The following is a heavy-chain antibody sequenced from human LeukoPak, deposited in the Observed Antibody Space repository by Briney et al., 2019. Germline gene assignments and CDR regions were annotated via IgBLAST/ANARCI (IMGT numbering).Heavy chain of an antibody. V-gene: IGHV4-30-4*01. CDR3: ARVGTIFGVVIEENWFDP. D-gene: IGHD3-3*01. Sequence: SETLSLTCTVSGGSIGSGDYYWSWIRQPPGKGLEWIGYIYYSGSTYYNPSLKSRVTISVDTSKNQFSLKLSSVTAADTAVYYCARVGTIFGVVIEENWFDPWGQGTLVTVSS. CDR2: IYYSGST. CDR1: GGSIGSGDYY. J-gene: IGHJ5*02.